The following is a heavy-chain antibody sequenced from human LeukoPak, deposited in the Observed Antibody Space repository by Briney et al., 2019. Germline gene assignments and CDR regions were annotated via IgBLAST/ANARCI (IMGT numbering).Heavy chain of an antibody. V-gene: IGHV3-43D*03. Sequence: GGSLRLSCAASGFTFDDYAMHWVRQAPGKGLEWVSLSSWDGGSTYYADSVNGRFTISRDNAKNSLYLQMNSLRAEDTALYHCARGTSRYYYYGMDVWGQGITVTVSS. CDR1: GFTFDDYA. D-gene: IGHD3-9*01. J-gene: IGHJ6*02. CDR2: SSWDGGST. CDR3: ARGTSRYYYYGMDV.